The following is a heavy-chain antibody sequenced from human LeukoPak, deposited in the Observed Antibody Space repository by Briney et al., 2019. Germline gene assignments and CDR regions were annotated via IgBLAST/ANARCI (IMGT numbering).Heavy chain of an antibody. CDR3: TREHSEAFDI. V-gene: IGHV3-21*01. D-gene: IGHD2-15*01. Sequence: KPGGSLRLSCTASGFTFSSYSMSWVRQAPGKGLEWVSSIGGSSSSIYYADSVKGRFTISRDNAKNSLYLQMSSLRAEDTAVYYCTREHSEAFDIWGQGTMVTVSS. CDR2: IGGSSSSI. J-gene: IGHJ3*02. CDR1: GFTFSSYS.